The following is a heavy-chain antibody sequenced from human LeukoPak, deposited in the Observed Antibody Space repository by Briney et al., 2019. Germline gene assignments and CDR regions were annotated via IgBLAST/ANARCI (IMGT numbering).Heavy chain of an antibody. CDR2: ISAYNGNT. Sequence: ASVKVSCKASGGTFSSYAISWVRQAPGQGLEWMGWISAYNGNTNYAQKLQGRVTMTTDTSTSTAYMELRSLRSDDTAVYYCARDYPSQLQPHYWGQGTLVTVSS. CDR3: ARDYPSQLQPHY. D-gene: IGHD5-24*01. CDR1: GGTFSSYA. J-gene: IGHJ4*02. V-gene: IGHV1-18*01.